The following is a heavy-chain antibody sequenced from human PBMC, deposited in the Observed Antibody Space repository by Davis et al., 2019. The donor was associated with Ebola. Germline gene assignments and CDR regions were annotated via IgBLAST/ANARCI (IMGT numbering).Heavy chain of an antibody. CDR3: TTTTTHFDY. CDR1: GFTFSGSA. CDR2: IRSKANSYAT. V-gene: IGHV3-73*01. Sequence: GESLKISCAASGFTFSGSAMHWVRQASGKGLEWVARIRSKANSYATAYAASVKGRFTISRDDSKNTAYLQMNSLKTEDTAVYYCTTTTTHFDYWGQGTLVTVSS. J-gene: IGHJ4*02. D-gene: IGHD1-26*01.